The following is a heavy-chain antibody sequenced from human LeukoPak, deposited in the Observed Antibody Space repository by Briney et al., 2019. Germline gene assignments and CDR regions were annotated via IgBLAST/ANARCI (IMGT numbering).Heavy chain of an antibody. CDR3: ARDGSYFDC. CDR2: TYYRSKWYY. J-gene: IGHJ4*02. V-gene: IGHV6-1*01. Sequence: SQTLSLTCAISGDSVSTSSAAWNWIRQSQSRGLEWLGRTYYRSKWYYDFAVSVQSRININPDTSKNQFSLQLNSVTPEDTAVYYCARDGSYFDCWGQGTLVTVSS. CDR1: GDSVSTSSAA.